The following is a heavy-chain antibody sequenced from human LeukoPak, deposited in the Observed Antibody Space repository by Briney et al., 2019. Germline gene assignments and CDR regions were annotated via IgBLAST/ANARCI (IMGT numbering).Heavy chain of an antibody. V-gene: IGHV5-51*01. Sequence: GESLKISCQGSGYSFTNYFIAWVRQMPGKGLEWMGVIYPGDPDTRYSPSFQGQVTISADKSISTAYLQWSSLKASDTAIYYCARGYYYMDVWGKGTTVTISS. CDR3: ARGYYYMDV. CDR2: IYPGDPDT. J-gene: IGHJ6*03. CDR1: GYSFTNYF.